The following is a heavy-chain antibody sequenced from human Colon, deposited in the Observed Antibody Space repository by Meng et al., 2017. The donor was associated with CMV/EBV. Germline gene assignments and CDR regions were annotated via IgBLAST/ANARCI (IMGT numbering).Heavy chain of an antibody. CDR1: SIINNNG. CDR2: VYHTGSI. CDR3: ARSARYYDILTGSYYFDY. J-gene: IGHJ4*02. V-gene: IGHV4-4*02. Sequence: SIINNNGWSWVRQPPGEGLEWIGDVYHTGSINYNPSLQSRVTISVDTSNNQFSLKLRSVTAADTAVYYCARSARYYDILTGSYYFDYWGQGSLVTVSS. D-gene: IGHD3-9*01.